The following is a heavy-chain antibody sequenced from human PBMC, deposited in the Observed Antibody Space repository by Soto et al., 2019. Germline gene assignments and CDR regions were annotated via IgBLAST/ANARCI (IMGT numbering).Heavy chain of an antibody. Sequence: QMQLVQSGPEVKKPGTSVKVSCKASGFTFTSSAVQWVRQARGQRLEWIGWIVVGSGNTNYAQKFQERVIITRDMSTSTAYMELSSLRSEDTAVYYCAARNLYDSSGYPFDYWGQGTLVTVSS. V-gene: IGHV1-58*01. CDR1: GFTFTSSA. CDR2: IVVGSGNT. CDR3: AARNLYDSSGYPFDY. J-gene: IGHJ4*02. D-gene: IGHD3-22*01.